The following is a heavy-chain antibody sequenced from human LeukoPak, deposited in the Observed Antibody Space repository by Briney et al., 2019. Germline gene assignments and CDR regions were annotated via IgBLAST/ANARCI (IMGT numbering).Heavy chain of an antibody. J-gene: IGHJ4*02. Sequence: SETLSPTCTVSGGSISSGGYYWSWIRQHPGKGLEWIGYIYYSGSTYYNPSLKSRVTISVDTSKNQFSLKLSSVTAADTAVYYCARGSSRWAFGYWGQGTLVTVSS. D-gene: IGHD6-6*01. CDR2: IYYSGST. CDR3: ARGSSRWAFGY. V-gene: IGHV4-31*03. CDR1: GGSISSGGYY.